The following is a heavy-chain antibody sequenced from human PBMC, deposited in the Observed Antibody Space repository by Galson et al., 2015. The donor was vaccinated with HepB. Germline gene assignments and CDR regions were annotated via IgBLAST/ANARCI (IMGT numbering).Heavy chain of an antibody. CDR3: ARGSRYSSGYLYYFDY. D-gene: IGHD6-19*01. CDR1: GYTFTSYY. J-gene: IGHJ4*02. V-gene: IGHV1-46*04. CDR2: INPSGGST. Sequence: SVKVSCKASGYTFTSYYMHWVRQAPGQGLEWMGIINPSGGSTSYAQKLQGRVTMTRDTSTSTVYMELSSLRSEDTSVYYCARGSRYSSGYLYYFDYWGQGTLVTVSS.